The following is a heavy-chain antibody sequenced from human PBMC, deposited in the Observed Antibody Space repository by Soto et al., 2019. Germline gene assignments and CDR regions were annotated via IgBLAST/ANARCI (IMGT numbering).Heavy chain of an antibody. V-gene: IGHV3-23*01. CDR3: AKVDSVRLMVPHLDD. D-gene: IGHD6-13*01. J-gene: IGHJ4*02. Sequence: EVQLLESGGGVVQPGGSLRLSCVASGFNFKKFAMAWVRQAPGEGLEWVSGISCCGGSTSYADSVKARFSIARDDSKNTLSLQMNSLRVEDTAQHYGAKVDSVRLMVPHLDDWGQGTLVTVS. CDR2: ISCCGGST. CDR1: GFNFKKFA.